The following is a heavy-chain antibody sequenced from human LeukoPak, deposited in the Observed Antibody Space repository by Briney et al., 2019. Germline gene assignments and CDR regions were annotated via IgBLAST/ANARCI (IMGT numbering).Heavy chain of an antibody. Sequence: GGSLRLSCAASGFISDDYGMSWVRQAPGKGLEWVPGINWNAGSTGYADSVKGRFTISRDNSKNSLYLEMNSLRVEDTALYYCARDREGTYLDVWGKGTTVTVSS. CDR2: INWNAGST. CDR3: ARDREGTYLDV. J-gene: IGHJ6*03. D-gene: IGHD1-1*01. V-gene: IGHV3-20*04. CDR1: GFISDDYG.